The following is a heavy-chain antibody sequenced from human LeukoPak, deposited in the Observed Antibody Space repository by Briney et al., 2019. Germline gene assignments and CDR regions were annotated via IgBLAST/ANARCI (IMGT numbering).Heavy chain of an antibody. Sequence: GESLKISCQVSGYTFTSYWIGWVRQMPGKGLECMGIIYPGDSDTRYSPSFQGQVTMSADKSINTAYLQWSSLKASGTAMYYCARLGPHAHAFDIWGQGTMVTVSS. J-gene: IGHJ3*02. CDR3: ARLGPHAHAFDI. V-gene: IGHV5-51*01. CDR2: IYPGDSDT. D-gene: IGHD3-16*01. CDR1: GYTFTSYW.